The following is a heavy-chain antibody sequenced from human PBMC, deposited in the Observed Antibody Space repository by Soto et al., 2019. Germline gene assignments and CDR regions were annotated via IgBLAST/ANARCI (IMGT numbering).Heavy chain of an antibody. CDR3: AKSLSSSGAEYYYYSYGMDV. J-gene: IGHJ6*02. D-gene: IGHD6-6*01. CDR2: ISGSGGST. Sequence: EVQLLESGGGLVQPGGSLRLSCAASGFTFSSYAMSWVRQAPGKGLEWVSAISGSGGSTYYADSVKGRFTISRDNSKNTLYLQMNSLRAEDTAVYYCAKSLSSSGAEYYYYSYGMDVWGQGTTVTVSS. V-gene: IGHV3-23*01. CDR1: GFTFSSYA.